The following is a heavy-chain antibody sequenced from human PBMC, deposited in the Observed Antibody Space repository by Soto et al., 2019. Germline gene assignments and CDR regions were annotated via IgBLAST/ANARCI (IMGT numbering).Heavy chain of an antibody. CDR3: ARRGGRFLERLPYYYYYYMDV. J-gene: IGHJ6*03. D-gene: IGHD3-3*01. CDR2: MNPNSGNT. V-gene: IGHV1-8*01. CDR1: GYTFTSYD. Sequence: QVQLVQSGAEVKKPGASVKGSCKASGYTFTSYDINWVRQATGQGLEWMGWMNPNSGNTGYAQKFQGRVTMTRNTSISTAYMELSSLRSEDTAVYYCARRGGRFLERLPYYYYYYMDVWGKGTTVTVSS.